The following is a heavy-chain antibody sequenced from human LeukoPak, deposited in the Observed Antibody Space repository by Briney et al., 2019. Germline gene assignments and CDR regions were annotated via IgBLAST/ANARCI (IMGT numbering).Heavy chain of an antibody. Sequence: GGSLRLSCAASGFAFTNYWMHWVRQAPEKGLVWVSRINTDGSDTTYADSVKGRFTISRDNAKNTLYLQMNSLRVEDTAVYYCTRDPPGWESPPDCWGQGTLVTVSS. CDR3: TRDPPGWESPPDC. D-gene: IGHD1-26*01. CDR1: GFAFTNYW. V-gene: IGHV3-74*01. CDR2: INTDGSDT. J-gene: IGHJ4*02.